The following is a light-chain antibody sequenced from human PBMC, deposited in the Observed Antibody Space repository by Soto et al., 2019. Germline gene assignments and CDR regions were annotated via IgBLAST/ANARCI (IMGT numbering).Light chain of an antibody. J-gene: IGKJ5*01. CDR3: QRFNNYPIT. CDR1: QGISSA. CDR2: DAS. V-gene: IGKV1D-13*01. Sequence: AIQLTQSPSSLSASVGDRVTITCRASQGISSALVWYQQKPGKPPKLLIYDASSLESGVPSRFSGSGSGTEFTLTISSLQPEDFATYYFQRFNNYPITFGQGTRLEIK.